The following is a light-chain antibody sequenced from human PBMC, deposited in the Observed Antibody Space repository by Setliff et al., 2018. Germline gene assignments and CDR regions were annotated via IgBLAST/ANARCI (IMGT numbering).Light chain of an antibody. J-gene: IGLJ1*01. CDR3: CSYAGIYTYV. Sequence: QSALTQPRSVSGSPGQSVTISCTGTNSDVGGYKYVSWYQQHPGKAPRFMIYDVSKRPSGVPDRFSGSKSGSTASLTISGLQAEDEADYYCCSYAGIYTYVFGSGTKVTVL. CDR1: NSDVGGYKY. V-gene: IGLV2-11*01. CDR2: DVS.